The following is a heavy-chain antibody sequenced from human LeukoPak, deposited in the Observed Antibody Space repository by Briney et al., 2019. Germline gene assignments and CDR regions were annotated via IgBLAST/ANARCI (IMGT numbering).Heavy chain of an antibody. CDR3: ARDRGFVGYSEYYYYGMDV. CDR2: ISYDGSNK. Sequence: GRSLRPSCAASGFTFSSYAMHWVRQAPGKGLEWVAVISYDGSNKYYADSVKGRFTISRDNSKNTLYLQMNSLRAEDTAVYYCARDRGFVGYSEYYYYGMDVWGQGATVTVSS. V-gene: IGHV3-30-3*01. D-gene: IGHD4-11*01. CDR1: GFTFSSYA. J-gene: IGHJ6*02.